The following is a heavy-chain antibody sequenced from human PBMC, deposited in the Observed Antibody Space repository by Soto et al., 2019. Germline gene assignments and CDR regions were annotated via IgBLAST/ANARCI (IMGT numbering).Heavy chain of an antibody. Sequence: EVQLVESGGGLVQPGGSLRLSCAASGFTVSSNYMSWVRQAPGKGLEWVSVIYSGGSTYYADSVKGRFTISRHNSKNTLYLQMNSQEAEDTAVYYCARSVSRVFWSGYPDAFDIWGQGTMVTVSS. CDR3: ARSVSRVFWSGYPDAFDI. J-gene: IGHJ3*02. V-gene: IGHV3-53*04. CDR2: IYSGGST. CDR1: GFTVSSNY. D-gene: IGHD3-3*01.